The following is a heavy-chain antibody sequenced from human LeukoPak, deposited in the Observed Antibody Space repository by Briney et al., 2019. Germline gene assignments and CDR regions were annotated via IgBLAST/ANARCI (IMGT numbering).Heavy chain of an antibody. Sequence: SETLSLTCTVSGGSMSSYYWSWIRQPPGKGLEWIGYIYYSGSTNYNPSLKSRVTISIDTSKNQFSLKLSSVTAADTAVYYCVRVGVTTPHWYFDLWGRGTLVTVSS. D-gene: IGHD4-17*01. CDR1: GGSMSSYY. CDR2: IYYSGST. J-gene: IGHJ2*01. CDR3: VRVGVTTPHWYFDL. V-gene: IGHV4-59*01.